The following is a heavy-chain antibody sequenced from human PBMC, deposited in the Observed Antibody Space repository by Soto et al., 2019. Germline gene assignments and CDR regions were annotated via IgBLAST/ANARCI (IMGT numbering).Heavy chain of an antibody. J-gene: IGHJ6*03. CDR1: GFTFGNYE. Sequence: XXSLRLACAASGFTFGNYEMHWVPQAPGKGLEYVSGISNNGAHTDYAKSVKGRFTISRDNSENTLYLQMGSLRAEHMALYYCARRGYGSRWPNVYMDVWGKGTTVTVSS. CDR3: ARRGYGSRWPNVYMDV. V-gene: IGHV3-64*01. CDR2: ISNNGAHT. D-gene: IGHD6-13*01.